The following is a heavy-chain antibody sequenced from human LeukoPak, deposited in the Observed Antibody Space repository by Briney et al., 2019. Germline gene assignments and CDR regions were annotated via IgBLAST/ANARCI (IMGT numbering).Heavy chain of an antibody. D-gene: IGHD6-19*01. Sequence: GRSLRLSCAASGFTFSSYAMHWVRQAPGKGLEWVAVISYDGSNKYYADSVKGRFTISRDNSKNTLYLQMSSLRAEDTAVYYCARDGGSGWYFYYYYGMDVWGQGTTVTVSS. J-gene: IGHJ6*02. V-gene: IGHV3-30-3*01. CDR3: ARDGGSGWYFYYYYGMDV. CDR2: ISYDGSNK. CDR1: GFTFSSYA.